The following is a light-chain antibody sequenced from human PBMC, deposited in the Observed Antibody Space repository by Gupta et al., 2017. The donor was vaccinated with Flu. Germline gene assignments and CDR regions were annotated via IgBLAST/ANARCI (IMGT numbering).Light chain of an antibody. Sequence: DIQMTQSPSTLSASVGDRVTITCRASQSISSWLAWYQQKPGKAPKLLIYKASRVESGVPSRFSGSGSGTEFTLTISRLQPDDFATYYCQQDNSYPWTFGQGTKVEIK. V-gene: IGKV1-5*03. CDR1: QSISSW. CDR3: QQDNSYPWT. CDR2: KAS. J-gene: IGKJ1*01.